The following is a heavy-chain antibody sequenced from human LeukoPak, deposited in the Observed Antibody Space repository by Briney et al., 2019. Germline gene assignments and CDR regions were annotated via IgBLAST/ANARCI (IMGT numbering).Heavy chain of an antibody. V-gene: IGHV1-46*01. D-gene: IGHD5-18*01. CDR3: ARDMGYTYGYRLYHYGMDL. Sequence: GASVKVSCKASGYTFTSNYIHWVRQAPGEGLEWMGVINPSTGNTNYVQEFQGRVTMTRDASTSTVDVELTGLKSDDTAVYYCARDMGYTYGYRLYHYGMDLWGQGTTVTVSS. CDR2: INPSTGNT. CDR1: GYTFTSNY. J-gene: IGHJ6*02.